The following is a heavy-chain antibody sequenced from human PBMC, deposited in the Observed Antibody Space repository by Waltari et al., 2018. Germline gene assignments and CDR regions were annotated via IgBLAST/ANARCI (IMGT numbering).Heavy chain of an antibody. Sequence: QVLLQQWGAGLLKPSETLSLTCAISGGSLGDSTWTWLRQPPGKGLELLGQVSHGGTARSNPSVKSRITLSLDTSQRHFSLRLQSVTAADTAVYYCARGRNYDSTLGRNDSSHSGLDVWGQGSAVTVSS. CDR2: VSHGGTA. CDR3: ARGRNYDSTLGRNDSSHSGLDV. D-gene: IGHD3-3*01. V-gene: IGHV4-34*02. J-gene: IGHJ6*01. CDR1: GGSLGDST.